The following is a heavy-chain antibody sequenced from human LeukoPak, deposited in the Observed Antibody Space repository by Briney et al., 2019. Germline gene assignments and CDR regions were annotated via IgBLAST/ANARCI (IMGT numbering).Heavy chain of an antibody. J-gene: IGHJ6*03. V-gene: IGHV1-18*01. Sequence: ASVKVSCKASGYTFTSYGISWVRQAPGQGLEWMGWISAYNGNTNYAQKLQGRVTMTTDTSTSTAYMELRSLRSDDTAVYYCARSGPHLGYCSRTSCHSHYYYYYMDVWGKGTTVTVSS. CDR3: ARSGPHLGYCSRTSCHSHYYYYYMDV. CDR1: GYTFTSYG. CDR2: ISAYNGNT. D-gene: IGHD2-2*01.